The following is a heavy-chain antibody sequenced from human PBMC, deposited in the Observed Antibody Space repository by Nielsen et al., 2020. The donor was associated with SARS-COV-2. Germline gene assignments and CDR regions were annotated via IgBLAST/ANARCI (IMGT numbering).Heavy chain of an antibody. D-gene: IGHD6-6*01. J-gene: IGHJ6*02. Sequence: SETLSLTCTVSGGSISSSSYYWGWIRQPPGKGLEWIGSIYYSGSTYYNPSLKSRVTISVDTSKNQFSLKLSSVTAADTAVYYCARERGVVAARPVPDYYYGMDVWGQGTTVTVSS. CDR2: IYYSGST. CDR1: GGSISSSSYY. V-gene: IGHV4-39*02. CDR3: ARERGVVAARPVPDYYYGMDV.